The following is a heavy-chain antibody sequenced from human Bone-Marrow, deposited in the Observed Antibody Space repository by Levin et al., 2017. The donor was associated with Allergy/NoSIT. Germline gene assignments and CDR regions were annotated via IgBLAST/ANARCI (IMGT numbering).Heavy chain of an antibody. J-gene: IGHJ4*02. CDR1: GLTFSDYY. Sequence: GGSLRLSCAASGLTFSDYYMSWIRQAPGQGLEWLSYISGSSSYTNNADSVKGRFTISRDNTKNSLYLQMNSLRAEDTAVYYCARIKWRLTGYYIDYWGQGTLVTVSS. V-gene: IGHV3-11*03. CDR2: ISGSSSYT. CDR3: ARIKWRLTGYYIDY. D-gene: IGHD3-9*01.